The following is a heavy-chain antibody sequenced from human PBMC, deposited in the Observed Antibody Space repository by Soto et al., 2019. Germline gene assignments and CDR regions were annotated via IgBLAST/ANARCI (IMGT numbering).Heavy chain of an antibody. D-gene: IGHD7-27*01. V-gene: IGHV3-15*01. CDR3: TTERTGPSRNSFDI. CDR2: NKSKTDGGTT. J-gene: IGHJ3*02. CDR1: GFTFSNAW. Sequence: GGSLRLSCAASGFTFSNAWMSWVRQAPGKGLEWVGRNKSKTDGGTTDYAATVKYIFTISRDESKNTLDLQMNSLKTEATAVYYVTTERTGPSRNSFDIWGQGTMVTVSS.